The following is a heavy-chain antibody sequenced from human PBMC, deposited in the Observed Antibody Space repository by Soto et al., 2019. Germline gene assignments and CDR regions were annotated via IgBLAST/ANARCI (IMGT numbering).Heavy chain of an antibody. V-gene: IGHV4-59*08. CDR3: ARRAPYGSGSYSYYYYGMDV. Sequence: SETLSLTCTVSGGSTSSYYWSWIRQPPGKGLEWIGYIYYSGSTNYNPSLKSRVTISVDTSKNQFSLKLSSVTAADTAVYYCARRAPYGSGSYSYYYYGMDVWGQGTTVTV. J-gene: IGHJ6*02. D-gene: IGHD3-10*01. CDR2: IYYSGST. CDR1: GGSTSSYY.